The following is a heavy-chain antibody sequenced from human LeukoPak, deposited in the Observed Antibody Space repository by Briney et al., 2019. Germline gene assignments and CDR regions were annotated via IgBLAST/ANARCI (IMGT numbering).Heavy chain of an antibody. CDR1: GFTFIEAW. Sequence: GGSLRLSCAASGFTFIEAWMHWVRQPPGKGLVWVSRINNDGSTTRYADSPKGRFTISRDNAKNTLYLQMNSLRAEDTAVYYCARVSGPGMNEYFHLWGQGTLVTVSS. CDR2: INNDGSTT. J-gene: IGHJ1*01. CDR3: ARVSGPGMNEYFHL. V-gene: IGHV3-74*01. D-gene: IGHD3-10*01.